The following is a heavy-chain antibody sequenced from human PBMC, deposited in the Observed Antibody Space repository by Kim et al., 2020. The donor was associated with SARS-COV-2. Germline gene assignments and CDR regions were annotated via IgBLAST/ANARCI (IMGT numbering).Heavy chain of an antibody. CDR2: INHSGST. Sequence: SQTLSLTCAVYGGSFSGYYWSWIRQPPGKGLEWIGEINHSGSTNYNPSLKSRVTISVDTSKNQFSLKLSSVTAADTAVYYCASLSREGATTFDYWGQGTLVTVSS. J-gene: IGHJ4*02. V-gene: IGHV4-34*01. CDR3: ASLSREGATTFDY. CDR1: GGSFSGYY. D-gene: IGHD1-26*01.